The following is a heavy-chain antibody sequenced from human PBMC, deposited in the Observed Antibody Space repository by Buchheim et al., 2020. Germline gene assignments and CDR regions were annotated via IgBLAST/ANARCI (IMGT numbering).Heavy chain of an antibody. CDR2: IYYSGST. CDR1: GGSISSYY. J-gene: IGHJ4*02. Sequence: QVQLQESGPGLVKPSETLSLTCTVSGGSISSYYWSWIRQPPGKGLEWIGYIYYSGSTNYNPSLKSRVTISVDTSKNQFSLKLSSVTAADTAVYYCARLNRDCSGGRCSSSYYFDYWGQGTL. CDR3: ARLNRDCSGGRCSSSYYFDY. D-gene: IGHD2-15*01. V-gene: IGHV4-59*01.